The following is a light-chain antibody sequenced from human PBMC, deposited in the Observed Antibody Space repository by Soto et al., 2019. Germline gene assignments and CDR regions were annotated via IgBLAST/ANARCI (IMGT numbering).Light chain of an antibody. CDR3: QQYDNLPPYT. V-gene: IGKV1-33*01. J-gene: IGKJ2*01. Sequence: IQMTQSPSSLSASVGDRVTITCQASQDINNYLNWYQQKPGKAPKLLIYDASNLEAGVPLRFSGSGSGTDFTFTINSLHPEDIGTYYCQQYDNLPPYTVGQGTKVDIK. CDR2: DAS. CDR1: QDINNY.